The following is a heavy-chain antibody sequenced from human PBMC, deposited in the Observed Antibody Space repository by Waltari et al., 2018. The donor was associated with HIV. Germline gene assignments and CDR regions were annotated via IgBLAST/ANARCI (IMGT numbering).Heavy chain of an antibody. CDR1: GFTFSDSS. Sequence: EVQLLESGGGLVQPGGSLRLSCAASGFTFSDSSMSWVRQAPGKGLEWVSDISPTGDSTSDADSVKVRFTISRDNSKNSVYLQMNSLRAEDTAIYYCAKKGHLSGGNWKRDYFDYWGQGTLVTVSS. D-gene: IGHD2-15*01. V-gene: IGHV3-23*01. CDR3: AKKGHLSGGNWKRDYFDY. CDR2: ISPTGDST. J-gene: IGHJ4*02.